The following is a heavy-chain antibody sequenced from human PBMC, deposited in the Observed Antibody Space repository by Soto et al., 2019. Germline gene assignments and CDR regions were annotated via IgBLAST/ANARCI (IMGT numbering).Heavy chain of an antibody. CDR1: GFTFSSYS. Sequence: PGGSLRLSCAASGFTFSSYSMNWVRQAPGKGLEWVSSISSSSSYIYYADSVKGRFTISRDNAKNSLYLQMNSLRAEDTAVYYCARGLGGYYPHDAFDIWGQGTMVTVPS. J-gene: IGHJ3*02. D-gene: IGHD3-22*01. V-gene: IGHV3-21*01. CDR2: ISSSSSYI. CDR3: ARGLGGYYPHDAFDI.